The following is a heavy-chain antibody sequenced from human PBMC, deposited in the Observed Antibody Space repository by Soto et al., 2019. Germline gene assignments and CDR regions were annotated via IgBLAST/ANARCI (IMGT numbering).Heavy chain of an antibody. V-gene: IGHV3-74*01. CDR1: GFTFSSYW. Sequence: GGSLRLSCAASGFTFSSYWMHWVRQVPGKGLVWVSRINSDGSSSSYADSVKGRFTISRDNAKNTLYLQMNSLRAEDTAVYYCARETRYNWNYFDYWGQGTLVTVSS. CDR2: INSDGSSS. CDR3: ARETRYNWNYFDY. D-gene: IGHD1-20*01. J-gene: IGHJ4*02.